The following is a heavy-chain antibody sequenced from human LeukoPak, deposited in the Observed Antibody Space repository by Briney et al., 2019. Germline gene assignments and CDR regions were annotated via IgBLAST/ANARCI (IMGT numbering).Heavy chain of an antibody. V-gene: IGHV1-69*01. CDR1: GGTFSSYA. Sequence: SVKVSCKASGGTFSSYAISWVRQTPGQGLEWMGGIIPIFGTANYAQKFQGRVTITADESTSTAYMELSSLRSEDTAVYYCARGEGLQQNWFDPWGQGTLVTVSS. CDR3: ARGEGLQQNWFDP. J-gene: IGHJ5*02. D-gene: IGHD1-1*01. CDR2: IIPIFGTA.